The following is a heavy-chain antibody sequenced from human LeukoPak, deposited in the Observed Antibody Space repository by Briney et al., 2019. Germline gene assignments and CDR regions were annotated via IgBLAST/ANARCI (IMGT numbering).Heavy chain of an antibody. CDR1: GGTFSSSA. V-gene: IGHV1-69*10. CDR3: ARDQGLTAPPPYGLDV. CDR2: IIPVLNIT. Sequence: SVKVSCKTSGGTFSSSAITWVRQAPGQGLEWMGGIIPVLNITRYTQKFQGRVTITADTSTSTVYMEHGSIRSEETAVYYCARDQGLTAPPPYGLDVWGQGTTVIVSS. D-gene: IGHD5-18*01. J-gene: IGHJ6*02.